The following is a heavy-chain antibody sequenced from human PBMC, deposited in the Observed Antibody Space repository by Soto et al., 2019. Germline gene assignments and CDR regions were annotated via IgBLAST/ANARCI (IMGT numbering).Heavy chain of an antibody. V-gene: IGHV3-23*01. J-gene: IGHJ4*02. CDR1: GFTFSSYA. D-gene: IGHD6-13*01. Sequence: VQLLESGGGLVQPGGSLRLSCAASGFTFSSYAMSWVRQAPGKGLEWVSAISGSGGSTYYADSVKGRFTISRDNSKNTLYLQMNSLRAEDTAVYYCAKDSLAAGLIAPYYFDYWGQGTLVTVSS. CDR3: AKDSLAAGLIAPYYFDY. CDR2: ISGSGGST.